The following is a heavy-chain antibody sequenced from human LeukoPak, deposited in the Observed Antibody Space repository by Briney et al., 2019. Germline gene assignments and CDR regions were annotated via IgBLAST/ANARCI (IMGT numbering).Heavy chain of an antibody. V-gene: IGHV3-73*01. CDR2: IRSKANSYAT. Sequence: PGGALRLSCAAAGFTFSGSAMHWVRQASGKGLEWVGRIRSKANSYATAYAASVKGRFTISRDDSKNTAYLQMNSLKTEDTAVYYCTRPSIAAAGGGYWGKGTLVTVSS. CDR1: GFTFSGSA. CDR3: TRPSIAAAGGGY. J-gene: IGHJ4*02. D-gene: IGHD6-13*01.